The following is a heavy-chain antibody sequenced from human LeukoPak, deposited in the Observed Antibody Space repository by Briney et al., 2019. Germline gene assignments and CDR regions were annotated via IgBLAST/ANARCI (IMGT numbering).Heavy chain of an antibody. D-gene: IGHD4-17*01. CDR3: ARDLLTTVFDY. Sequence: KTGGSPRLSCAASGFTFSSYSMNWVRQAPGKGLEWVSSISSSSSYIYYADSVKGRFTISRDNAKNSLYLQMNSLRAEDTAVYYCARDLLTTVFDYWGQGTLVTVSS. CDR2: ISSSSSYI. J-gene: IGHJ4*02. CDR1: GFTFSSYS. V-gene: IGHV3-21*01.